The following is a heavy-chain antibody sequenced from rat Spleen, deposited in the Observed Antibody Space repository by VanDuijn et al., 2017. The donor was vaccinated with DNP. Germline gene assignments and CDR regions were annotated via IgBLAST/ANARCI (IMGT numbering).Heavy chain of an antibody. CDR3: AKPASYGGFWFAY. V-gene: IGHV5-7*01. J-gene: IGHJ3*01. CDR2: ILYDGSFI. CDR1: GFTFSDYN. Sequence: EVQLVESGGGLVQPGRSLKLSCAASGFTFSDYNMAWVRQAPKKGLEWVATILYDGSFIYYGASVKGRFTISRDNAKSTLYLQMDSLRSEDTATYYCAKPASYGGFWFAYWGQGTLVTVSS. D-gene: IGHD1-11*01.